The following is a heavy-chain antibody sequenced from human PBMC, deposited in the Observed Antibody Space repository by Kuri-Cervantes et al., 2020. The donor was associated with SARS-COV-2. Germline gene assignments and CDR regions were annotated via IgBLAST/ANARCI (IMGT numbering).Heavy chain of an antibody. CDR1: GLTFSSYE. V-gene: IGHV3-48*03. J-gene: IGHJ4*02. D-gene: IGHD3-3*01. Sequence: TCAASGLTFSSYEMNWVRQAPGKGLEWVSYISSSGSTIYYADSVKGRFTISRDNAKNSLYLQMNSLRAEDTAVYYCARQSGGFLEWTSPSPFDYLGQGTLVTVSS. CDR3: ARQSGGFLEWTSPSPFDY. CDR2: ISSSGSTI.